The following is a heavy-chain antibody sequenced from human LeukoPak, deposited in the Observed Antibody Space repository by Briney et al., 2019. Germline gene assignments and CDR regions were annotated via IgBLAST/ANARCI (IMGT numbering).Heavy chain of an antibody. CDR3: TRHSAPIVGAIRWVFDY. Sequence: GGSLRLSCAASGFTFSGSAMHWVRQASGKGLEWVGRIRSKANSYATAYAASVKGRFTISRDDSKNTAYLQMNSLKTEDTAVYYCTRHSAPIVGAIRWVFDYSGQGTLVTVSS. D-gene: IGHD1-26*01. J-gene: IGHJ4*02. V-gene: IGHV3-73*01. CDR2: IRSKANSYAT. CDR1: GFTFSGSA.